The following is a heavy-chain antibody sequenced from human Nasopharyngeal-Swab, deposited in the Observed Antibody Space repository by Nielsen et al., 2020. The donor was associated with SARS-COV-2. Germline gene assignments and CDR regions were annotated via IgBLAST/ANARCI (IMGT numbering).Heavy chain of an antibody. V-gene: IGHV4-34*01. Sequence: SETLSLTCAVYGGSLSSYSWSWIRPSPNKGLEWVGEINYSGKTKYNPSVASRVNIFIDTSKNQFSLKMTSVIAADTALYYCARIRGAGLSQFPRFDFWGLGTLVTVSS. CDR1: GGSLSSYS. CDR3: ARIRGAGLSQFPRFDF. CDR2: INYSGKT. D-gene: IGHD3-10*01. J-gene: IGHJ4*02.